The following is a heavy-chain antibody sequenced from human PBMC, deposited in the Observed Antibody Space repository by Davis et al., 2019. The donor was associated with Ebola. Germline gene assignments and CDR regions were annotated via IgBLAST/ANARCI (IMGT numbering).Heavy chain of an antibody. CDR2: ISSSSSYI. CDR3: AIEWFGEFIGY. V-gene: IGHV3-21*01. D-gene: IGHD3-10*01. J-gene: IGHJ4*02. CDR1: GFTFSSYS. Sequence: GGSLRLSCAASGFTFSSYSMNWVRQAPGKGLEWVSSISSSSSYIYYADSVKGRFTISRDNAKNSLYLQMNSLRAEVTAVYYCAIEWFGEFIGYWGQGTLVTVSS.